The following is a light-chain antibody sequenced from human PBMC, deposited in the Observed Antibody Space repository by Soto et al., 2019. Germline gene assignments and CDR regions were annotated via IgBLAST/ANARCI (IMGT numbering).Light chain of an antibody. CDR2: GAS. CDR3: QQYGSSGT. Sequence: DIVLTPSPGTLSLSPGERATLSCRASQSVSNNYLAWYQQKPGQAPRLLIYGASNRATGIPDRFGGSGSGTDFTLTISRLEPEDFAVYYCQQYGSSGTFGQGTKVDI. V-gene: IGKV3-20*01. CDR1: QSVSNNY. J-gene: IGKJ1*01.